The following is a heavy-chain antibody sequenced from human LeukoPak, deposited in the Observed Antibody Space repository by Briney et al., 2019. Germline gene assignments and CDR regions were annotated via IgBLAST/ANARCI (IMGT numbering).Heavy chain of an antibody. CDR1: GYTFTSYG. V-gene: IGHV1-18*01. Sequence: EASVKLSCKASGYTFTSYGISWVRQAPGQGLEWMGWISAYNGNTNYAQKLQGRVTMTRDTSISTAYMELSRLRSDDTAVYYCARGNYDFWSGVGRNDYWGQGTLVTVSS. CDR2: ISAYNGNT. J-gene: IGHJ4*02. CDR3: ARGNYDFWSGVGRNDY. D-gene: IGHD3-3*01.